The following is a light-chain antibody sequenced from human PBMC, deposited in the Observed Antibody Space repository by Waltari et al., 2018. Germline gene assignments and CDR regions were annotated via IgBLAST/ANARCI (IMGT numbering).Light chain of an antibody. CDR3: QTGGHGTWV. J-gene: IGLJ3*02. CDR1: SGHSSNI. Sequence: QLVLTQSPSASASLGASVKLTCTLSSGHSSNIIAWHQQQPEKGPRYLMKVNSDGSHSKGDEIPGRFSGSSSGAERYLTISNLQSEDEADYVCQTGGHGTWVFGGGTKLTVL. V-gene: IGLV4-69*01. CDR2: VNSDGSH.